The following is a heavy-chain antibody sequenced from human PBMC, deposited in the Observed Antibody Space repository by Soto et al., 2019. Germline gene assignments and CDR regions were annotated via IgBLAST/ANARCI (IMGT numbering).Heavy chain of an antibody. CDR1: GDSMSSDDYY. CDR3: VRQRQAYNWLDP. CDR2: IVYSGNT. J-gene: IGHJ5*02. Sequence: SETLSLTCTVSGDSMSSDDYYWGWIRQPPGKGLEWIAIIVYSGNTYWNPSLKSRVTISVDTSKRQFSLNLRSVTAADTAVYYCVRQRQAYNWLDPWGQGSPVTVSS. V-gene: IGHV4-39*01.